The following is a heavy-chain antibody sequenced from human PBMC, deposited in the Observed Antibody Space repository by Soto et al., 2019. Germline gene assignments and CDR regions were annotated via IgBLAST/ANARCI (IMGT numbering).Heavy chain of an antibody. V-gene: IGHV5-51*01. Sequence: GESLKISCMGSGYSFTSYWLSCVRQIPGKGLECIGIIYPGDSVTRYSPSVQSQVTISADKSISTAYLQWSSLTASDTAMYHCARSEWLRNYYYGMYIWGQGSTVTISS. D-gene: IGHD3-3*01. CDR2: IYPGDSVT. CDR1: GYSFTSYW. J-gene: IGHJ6*02. CDR3: ARSEWLRNYYYGMYI.